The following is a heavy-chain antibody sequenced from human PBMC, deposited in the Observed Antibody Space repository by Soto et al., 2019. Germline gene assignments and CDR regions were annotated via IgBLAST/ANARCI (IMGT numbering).Heavy chain of an antibody. CDR2: LNPNSGDT. J-gene: IGHJ4*02. CDR3: ANSGGGWYLY. V-gene: IGHV1-8*01. Sequence: QVQLVQSGAEVKKPGASVKVSCKASGYTFSSYDINWVRQATGQGIEWMGWLNPNSGDTGYAQKFQGRVTLTRNTSINTAYIELSSLTSDDTAVYYGANSGGGWYLYWGQGTLVTVSS. D-gene: IGHD6-19*01. CDR1: GYTFSSYD.